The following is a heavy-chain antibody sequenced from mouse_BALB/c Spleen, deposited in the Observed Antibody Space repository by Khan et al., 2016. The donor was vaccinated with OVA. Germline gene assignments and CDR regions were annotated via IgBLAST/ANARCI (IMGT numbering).Heavy chain of an antibody. CDR2: IAPGSGST. CDR3: ARSNDYGSGLYAMDY. V-gene: IGHV1S41*01. D-gene: IGHD1-1*01. J-gene: IGHJ4*01. CDR1: GYTFTSYW. Sequence: DLVMPGAAVTLSCKASGYTFTSYWINWIKQRPGQGLEWIGRIAPGSGSTSSNDMFKGKATLTVDASSSTAYLQLSSLSSEDSAVYYCARSNDYGSGLYAMDYWGQGTSVTVAS.